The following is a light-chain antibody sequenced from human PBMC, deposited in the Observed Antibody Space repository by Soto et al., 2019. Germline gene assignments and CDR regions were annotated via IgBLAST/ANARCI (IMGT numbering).Light chain of an antibody. CDR3: QQYNNWPLIT. CDR2: GAS. CDR1: PSVSGSN. V-gene: IGKV3-20*01. Sequence: EIVLTQSPGTLSLSPGERATLSCRASPSVSGSNLAWYQQKPGQAPRLVIYGASSRATGIPDRFSGSGSGTDFTLTISRLEPEDFAVYYCQQYNNWPLITFGQGTRREIK. J-gene: IGKJ5*01.